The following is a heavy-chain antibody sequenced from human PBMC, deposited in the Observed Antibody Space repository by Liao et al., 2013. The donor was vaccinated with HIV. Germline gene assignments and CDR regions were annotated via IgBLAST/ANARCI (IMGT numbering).Heavy chain of an antibody. CDR1: GGTISSSSYF. J-gene: IGHJ4*02. V-gene: IGHV4-39*07. D-gene: IGHD2-21*01. CDR3: ARETHIVVVIAYDY. CDR2: IYYSGST. Sequence: QLQLQESGPGLVKPSETLSLTCTVSGGTISSSSYFWGWIRQPPGKGLEWIGSIYYSGSTYYSPSLKSRVTMSVDTSKNQFSLKLSSVTAADTAVYYCARETHIVVVIAYDYWGQGSSVSVSS.